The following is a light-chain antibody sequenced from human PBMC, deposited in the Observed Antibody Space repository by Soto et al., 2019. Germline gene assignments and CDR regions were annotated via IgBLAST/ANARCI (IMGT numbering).Light chain of an antibody. CDR1: SGSIASNY. CDR2: EDN. V-gene: IGLV6-57*03. J-gene: IGLJ3*02. CDR3: QSYDSSNHEV. Sequence: NFMLTQPHSVSESPGKTVTISCTRSSGSIASNYVQWYQQRPGSAPTTVIYEDNQRPSWVPDRFSGSIDSSSNSASLTISGLKTEDEADYYCQSYDSSNHEVFGGGTKLTVL.